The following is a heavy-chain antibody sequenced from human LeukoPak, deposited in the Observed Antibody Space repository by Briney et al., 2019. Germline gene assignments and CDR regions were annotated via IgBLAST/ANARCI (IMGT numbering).Heavy chain of an antibody. J-gene: IGHJ4*02. Sequence: WGSLRLYCAASGFTLSSYAMSWVRQAPGKGLEWVSAISGSGGSTYYADSVKGRFTISRDNSKNTLYLQMNSLRAEDTAVYYCAKDRGGGYGDYFDYWGQGTLVTVSS. D-gene: IGHD4-17*01. CDR2: ISGSGGST. CDR1: GFTLSSYA. V-gene: IGHV3-23*01. CDR3: AKDRGGGYGDYFDY.